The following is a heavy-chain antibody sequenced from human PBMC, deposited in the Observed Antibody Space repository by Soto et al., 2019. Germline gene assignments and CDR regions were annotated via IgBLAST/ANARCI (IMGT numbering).Heavy chain of an antibody. D-gene: IGHD1-7*01. V-gene: IGHV4-39*01. J-gene: IGHJ4*02. CDR3: ARQSNRNYGVD. Sequence: LSLTCTVSGGSITSNSYYWGWIRQPPGKGLEWIGSIYYSGSTYYNPSLKSRLTISVDTSKNQFSLKLTSVTAADTAVYYCARQSNRNYGVDWGRGTLVTVS. CDR1: GGSITSNSYY. CDR2: IYYSGST.